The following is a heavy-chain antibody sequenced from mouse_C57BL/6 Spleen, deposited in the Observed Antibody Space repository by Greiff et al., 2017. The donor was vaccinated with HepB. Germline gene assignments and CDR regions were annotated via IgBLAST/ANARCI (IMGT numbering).Heavy chain of an antibody. Sequence: EVKLVESGGGLVKPGGSLKLSCAASGFTFSSYTMSWVRQTPEKRLEWVATISGGGGNTYYPDSVKGRFTISRDNAKNTLYLQMSSLRSEDTALYYCARHDDGYQDYYAMDYWGQGTSVTVSS. V-gene: IGHV5-9*01. D-gene: IGHD2-3*01. CDR2: ISGGGGNT. CDR1: GFTFSSYT. J-gene: IGHJ4*01. CDR3: ARHDDGYQDYYAMDY.